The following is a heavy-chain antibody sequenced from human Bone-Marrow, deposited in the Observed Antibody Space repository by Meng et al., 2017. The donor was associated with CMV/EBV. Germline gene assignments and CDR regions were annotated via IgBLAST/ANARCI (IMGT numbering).Heavy chain of an antibody. CDR1: GGTFSSYA. D-gene: IGHD3-3*01. J-gene: IGHJ4*02. V-gene: IGHV1-69*05. Sequence: SVKVSCKASGGTFSSYAISWVRRAPGQGLEWMGGIIPIFGTANYAQKFQGRVTITTDESTSTAYMELSSLRSEDTAVYYCARADFPITYYFDYWGQGTLVTVSS. CDR3: ARADFPITYYFDY. CDR2: IIPIFGTA.